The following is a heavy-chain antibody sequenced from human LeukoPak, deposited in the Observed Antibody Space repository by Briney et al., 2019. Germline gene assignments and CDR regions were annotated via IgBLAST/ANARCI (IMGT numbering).Heavy chain of an antibody. CDR2: IHYSGST. CDR1: GGSISSSSYY. J-gene: IGHJ3*02. V-gene: IGHV4-39*01. Sequence: AETLSLTCTVSGGSISSSSYYWGWIRQPPGMGLEWIGTIHYSGSTNYSPSLKSRVTMSVDTSKNQFSLRLSSVTAADTAVYYCAKHESLIAFDIWGQGTIVTVSS. CDR3: AKHESLIAFDI.